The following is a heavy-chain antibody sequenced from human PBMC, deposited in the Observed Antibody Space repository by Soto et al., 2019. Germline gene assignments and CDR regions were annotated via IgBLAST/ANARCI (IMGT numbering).Heavy chain of an antibody. J-gene: IGHJ6*02. V-gene: IGHV3-23*01. D-gene: IGHD5-18*01. Sequence: GGSLRLSCAASGFTFSSYAMSWVRQAPGKGLEWVSAISGSGGSTYYADSVKGRFTISRDNSKNTLYLQMNSLRAEDTAVYYCAKDMRIQLEYYYYYGMDVWGQGTTVTVSS. CDR3: AKDMRIQLEYYYYYGMDV. CDR2: ISGSGGST. CDR1: GFTFSSYA.